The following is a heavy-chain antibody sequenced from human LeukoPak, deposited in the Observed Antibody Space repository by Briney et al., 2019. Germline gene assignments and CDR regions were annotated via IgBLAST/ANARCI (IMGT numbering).Heavy chain of an antibody. CDR1: GFTFSSYW. CDR3: AREALRFRYYYYGMDV. CDR2: IKQDGSEK. D-gene: IGHD2-21*01. Sequence: GGSLRLSCAASGFTFSSYWMSWVRQAPGKGLEWVANIKQDGSEKYYVDSVKGRFTISRDNAKNSLYLQMNSLRAEDTAVYYCAREALRFRYYYYGMDVWGQGTTVTVSS. J-gene: IGHJ6*02. V-gene: IGHV3-7*01.